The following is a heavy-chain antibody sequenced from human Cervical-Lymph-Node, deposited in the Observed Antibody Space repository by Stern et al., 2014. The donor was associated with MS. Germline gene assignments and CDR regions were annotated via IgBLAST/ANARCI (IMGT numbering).Heavy chain of an antibody. V-gene: IGHV1-69*01. CDR3: ASGTRSSWYFDF. CDR1: GGTFSSDA. Sequence: QVQLVQSGAEVKKPGSSMKVSCKASGGTFSSDAIGWVRQAPGQGLEWMGGISPIFETANYAQKFQGRVTITADQSTKTAYLEMSSLTSGDTAMYFCASGTRSSWYFDFWGQGTLVTVST. D-gene: IGHD6-13*01. CDR2: ISPIFETA. J-gene: IGHJ4*02.